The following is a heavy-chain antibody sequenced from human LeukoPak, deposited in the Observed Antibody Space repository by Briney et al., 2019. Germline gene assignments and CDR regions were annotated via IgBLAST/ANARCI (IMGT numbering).Heavy chain of an antibody. V-gene: IGHV3-53*01. Sequence: PGGSLRLSCAASGFVVSSNYMSWVRPAPGKGLEWVSVISSGGNTYYADSVKGRFTISRDISKNTLYLQMNGLRAEDTAVYYCAREVRGYYFDYWGQGTLVTVSS. CDR1: GFVVSSNY. D-gene: IGHD3-22*01. CDR3: AREVRGYYFDY. J-gene: IGHJ4*02. CDR2: ISSGGNT.